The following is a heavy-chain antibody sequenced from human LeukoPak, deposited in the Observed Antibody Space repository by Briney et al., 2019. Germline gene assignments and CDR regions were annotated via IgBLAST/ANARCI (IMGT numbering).Heavy chain of an antibody. CDR3: ARHGRYYDILTGYYYWFDP. V-gene: IGHV4-39*01. CDR2: IYYSGSN. D-gene: IGHD3-9*01. J-gene: IGHJ5*02. Sequence: SQTLSLTCTVSGGSISSGSYYWSWLRQPPGKGLEWIGSIYYSGSNQYNPSLKSRVTISVDTSKNQFSLNLSSVTAADTAVYYCARHGRYYDILTGYYYWFDPWGQGTLVTVSS. CDR1: GGSISSGSYY.